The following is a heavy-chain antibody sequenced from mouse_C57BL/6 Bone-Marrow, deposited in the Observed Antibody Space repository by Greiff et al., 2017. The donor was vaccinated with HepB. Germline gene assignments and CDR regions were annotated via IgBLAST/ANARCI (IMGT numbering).Heavy chain of an antibody. CDR2: INPGSGGT. CDR3: ARHYYGSSRMYFDV. J-gene: IGHJ1*03. CDR1: GYTFTSYW. V-gene: IGHV1-54*01. Sequence: QVQLQQSGAELAKPGASVKLSCKASGYTFTSYWMHWVKQRPGQGLEWIGVINPGSGGTNYNEKFKGKATLTADKSSSTAYMQLSSLTSEDSAVYFCARHYYGSSRMYFDVWGTGTTVTVSS. D-gene: IGHD1-1*01.